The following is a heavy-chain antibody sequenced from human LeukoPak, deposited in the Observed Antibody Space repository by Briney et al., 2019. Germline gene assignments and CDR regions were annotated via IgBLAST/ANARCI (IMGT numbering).Heavy chain of an antibody. V-gene: IGHV4-59*12. D-gene: IGHD3-10*01. CDR1: GGSMSPYH. Sequence: SETLSLTCTVSGGSMSPYHWSWIRQPPGKGLEWTGYIYYSGSTNYNPSLKSRVTISVDASKNQFSLKLSSVTAADTAVYYCASHFGDYWGQGTLVTVSS. CDR2: IYYSGST. J-gene: IGHJ4*02. CDR3: ASHFGDY.